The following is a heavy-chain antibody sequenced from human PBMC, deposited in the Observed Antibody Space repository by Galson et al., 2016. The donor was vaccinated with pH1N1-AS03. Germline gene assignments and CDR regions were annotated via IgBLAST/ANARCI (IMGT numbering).Heavy chain of an antibody. CDR2: TYYRSKWFN. Sequence: CAISGDSVSSNSVAWNWIRQSPSRGLEWLGRTYYRSKWFNEYPASVKSRITINSHTSKHQFSLQLNSVTPEDTALYFCERQIKGGMDVWGQGTTVTVSS. CDR1: GDSVSSNSVA. J-gene: IGHJ6*02. V-gene: IGHV6-1*01. D-gene: IGHD3-16*01. CDR3: ERQIKGGMDV.